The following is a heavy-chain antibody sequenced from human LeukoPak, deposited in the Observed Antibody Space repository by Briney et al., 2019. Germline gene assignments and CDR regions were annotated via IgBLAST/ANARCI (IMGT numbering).Heavy chain of an antibody. CDR1: GFTFSSYA. J-gene: IGHJ4*02. D-gene: IGHD3-10*01. Sequence: GGSLRLSCAASGFTFSSYAMSWVRQAPGKGLEWVSAISGSGGSTYYADSVKGRFTISRDNSKNTLYLQMNSLRAENTAVYYCAKDPGDYYGSGTYVYWGQGTLVTVSS. V-gene: IGHV3-23*01. CDR3: AKDPGDYYGSGTYVY. CDR2: ISGSGGST.